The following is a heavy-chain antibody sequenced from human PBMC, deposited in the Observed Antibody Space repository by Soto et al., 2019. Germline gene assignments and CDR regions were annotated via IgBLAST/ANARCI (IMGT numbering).Heavy chain of an antibody. Sequence: SETLSLTGTVSGGSISSGDYYWSWIRQPPGKGLEWIGYIYYSGSTYYNPSLKSRVTISVDTSKNQFSLKLSSVTAADTAVYYCAIDPGDTAMAFGPLWGQGTLVTVSS. CDR2: IYYSGST. J-gene: IGHJ4*02. CDR1: GGSISSGDYY. V-gene: IGHV4-30-4*01. D-gene: IGHD5-18*01. CDR3: AIDPGDTAMAFGPL.